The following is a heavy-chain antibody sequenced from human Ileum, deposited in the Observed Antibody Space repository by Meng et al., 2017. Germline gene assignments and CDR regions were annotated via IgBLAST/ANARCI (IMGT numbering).Heavy chain of an antibody. V-gene: IGHV3-20*04. CDR2: ITWNGATT. J-gene: IGHJ4*02. D-gene: IGHD5-24*01. Sequence: GESLKISCAASGFNFGYFGMSWVRQAPGKGLEWVAGITWNGATTGYGDSVKGRFTISRDNAKNSLYLQMNSLTAEDTALYYCARRRDGYNGYFDYWGQGTMVTVSS. CDR3: ARRRDGYNGYFDY. CDR1: GFNFGYFG.